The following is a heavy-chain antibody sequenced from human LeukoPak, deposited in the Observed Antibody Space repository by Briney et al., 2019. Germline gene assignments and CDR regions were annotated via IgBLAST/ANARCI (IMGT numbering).Heavy chain of an antibody. J-gene: IGHJ6*02. V-gene: IGHV3-23*01. CDR1: GFTFSSYA. CDR2: ISGSGVTT. Sequence: PGGSLRLSCVASGFTFSSYAMSWVRQAPGKGLEWVSAISGSGVTTHYAGSVKGRFSISRDNSKNTLYLQMNSLRAEDTALYYCARNNGMDVWGQGTTVIVSS. CDR3: ARNNGMDV.